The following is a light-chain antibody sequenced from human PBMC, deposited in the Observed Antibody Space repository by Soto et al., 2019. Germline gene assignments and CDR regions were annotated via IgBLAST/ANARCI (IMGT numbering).Light chain of an antibody. J-gene: IGLJ1*01. CDR2: ANT. CDR3: QSYDNTLGARYV. V-gene: IGLV1-40*01. CDR1: SSNIGANYD. Sequence: QSVLTQPPSVSGAPGQRVTISCTGSSSNIGANYDVHWYQQRPGSAPKLLIFANTNRPSGVPDRFSGSKSGTSASLAITGLQAEDEGDYYCQSYDNTLGARYVFGTGTKV.